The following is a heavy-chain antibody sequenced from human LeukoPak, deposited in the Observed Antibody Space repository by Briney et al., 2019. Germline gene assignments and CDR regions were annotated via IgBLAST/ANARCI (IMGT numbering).Heavy chain of an antibody. CDR3: ATGGSSGWYHFEY. J-gene: IGHJ4*02. V-gene: IGHV3-74*03. Sequence: GGSLRLSCAASGFTFTSYWMHWVRQAPGKGLVWVSLINSDGSTTKYADSVKGRFTMSRDNAKNTLYLEMNSLRGEDTAVYYCATGGSSGWYHFEYWGQGTQVTVSS. CDR2: INSDGSTT. D-gene: IGHD6-19*01. CDR1: GFTFTSYW.